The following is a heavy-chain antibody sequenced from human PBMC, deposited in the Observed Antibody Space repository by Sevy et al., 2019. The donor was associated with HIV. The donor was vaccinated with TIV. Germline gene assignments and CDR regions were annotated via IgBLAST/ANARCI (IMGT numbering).Heavy chain of an antibody. J-gene: IGHJ6*02. V-gene: IGHV3-15*01. CDR2: IKSKADGGTT. Sequence: GGSLRLSCAASGFTFSYAWMSWVRQAPGKGLEWLGRIKSKADGGTTDYAAPGKGRFTNSRDDSKNTLYLQMNSLKTEDTAVYYCSTDPIIVLLVTDGMDVWGQGTTVTVSS. CDR1: GFTFSYAW. D-gene: IGHD2-21*02. CDR3: STDPIIVLLVTDGMDV.